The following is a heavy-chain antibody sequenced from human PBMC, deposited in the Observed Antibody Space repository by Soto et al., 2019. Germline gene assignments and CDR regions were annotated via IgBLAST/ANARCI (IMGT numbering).Heavy chain of an antibody. J-gene: IGHJ3*02. CDR1: GLTFSDKY. CDR2: CANKANGYNT. V-gene: IGHV3-72*01. D-gene: IGHD5-12*01. CDR3: NRRYSGLSMYAFDI. Sequence: QLVESGGGLVQSGGSLRLSCVGSGLTFSDKYIDWVRQAPGKGLEWVGRCANKANGYNTEYAASVKGRFTISRDDSKHSLYLQMNSLKTEDTAVYSCNRRYSGLSMYAFDIWGQGTMVTVSS.